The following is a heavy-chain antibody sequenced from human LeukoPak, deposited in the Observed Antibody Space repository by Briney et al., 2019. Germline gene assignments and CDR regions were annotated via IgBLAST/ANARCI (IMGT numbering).Heavy chain of an antibody. J-gene: IGHJ5*02. V-gene: IGHV3-7*01. Sequence: GGSLRLSCAASGFSFSSSWMIWVRQAPGKGLKWVANIKLNGSETYYVDSVKGRFTISRDNAKNSVYLQMNSLRVEDTAVYYCARDQVGDFDHWGQGTLVTVSS. CDR2: IKLNGSET. CDR3: ARDQVGDFDH. CDR1: GFSFSSSW. D-gene: IGHD1-26*01.